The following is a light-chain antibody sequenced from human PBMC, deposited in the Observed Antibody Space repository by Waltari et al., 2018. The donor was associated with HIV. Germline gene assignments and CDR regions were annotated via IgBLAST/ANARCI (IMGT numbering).Light chain of an antibody. J-gene: IGLJ2*01. CDR2: SSN. CDR3: MLFFRSSYL. Sequence: QTVVTQESSLTVAPGGTITLTCSSVTGPVSPRHYATWFPQKPGQPPRPLFYSSNRRHSATPARFSASLVGDRAALTLSNVWPDDQAVYFCMLFFRSSYLFGGGTKVTVL. CDR1: TGPVSPRHY. V-gene: IGLV7-43*01.